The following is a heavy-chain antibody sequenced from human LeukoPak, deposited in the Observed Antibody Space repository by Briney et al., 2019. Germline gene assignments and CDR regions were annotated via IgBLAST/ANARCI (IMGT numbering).Heavy chain of an antibody. V-gene: IGHV3-48*01. Sequence: PGGSLRLSCAASGFTFSHYSMNWVRQTPGKGLEWVSYISAGSDTIYYADSVKGRFTISRDNAKNSLYLQMSSLRAEDTAVYCCAKYYYDSRGAAGSYFDYWGQGTLVTVSS. J-gene: IGHJ4*02. D-gene: IGHD3-22*01. CDR2: ISAGSDTI. CDR3: AKYYYDSRGAAGSYFDY. CDR1: GFTFSHYS.